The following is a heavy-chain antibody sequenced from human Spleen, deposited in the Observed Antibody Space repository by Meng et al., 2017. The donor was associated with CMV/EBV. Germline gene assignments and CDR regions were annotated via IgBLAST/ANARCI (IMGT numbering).Heavy chain of an antibody. D-gene: IGHD2-21*01. CDR1: GYIFSTYW. CDR2: IYPGDSDT. CDR3: ARRCGDCGAESFDY. J-gene: IGHJ4*02. Sequence: KVSCKGSGYIFSTYWIGWVRQMPGKGLEWMGIIYPGDSDTRWNPSFQGQVTISADKSISTAYLRWSSLKASDTAIYYCARRCGDCGAESFDYWGLGTLVTVSS. V-gene: IGHV5-51*06.